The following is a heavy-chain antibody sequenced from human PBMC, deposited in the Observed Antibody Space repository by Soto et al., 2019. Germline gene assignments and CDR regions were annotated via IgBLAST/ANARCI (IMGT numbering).Heavy chain of an antibody. CDR1: GESSKSSSRY. CDR2: IYYSGNA. J-gene: IGHJ4*02. CDR3: ARRSVHSEAPFDE. D-gene: IGHD6-19*01. Sequence: SETMSVTCTVAGESSKSSSRYWGWIHKPPGERLEWIGNIYYSGNAYYNPSLKSRATISVDTSKSQFSLNLKSVTVADTAVYFCARRSVHSEAPFDEWGQGTLVTVSS. V-gene: IGHV4-39*01.